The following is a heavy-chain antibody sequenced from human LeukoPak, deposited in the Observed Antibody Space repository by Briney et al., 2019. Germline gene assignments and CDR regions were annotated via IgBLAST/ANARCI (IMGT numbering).Heavy chain of an antibody. Sequence: PSETLSLTCTVSGYSISSGYYWSWIRQPPGKGLEWIGEINHSGSTNYNPSLESRVTISVDTSKNQFSLNLSSVTAADTAVYYCARASQYYYDSSGYPLFDYWGQGTLVTVSS. V-gene: IGHV4-38-2*02. CDR1: GYSISSGYY. D-gene: IGHD3-22*01. CDR2: INHSGST. J-gene: IGHJ4*02. CDR3: ARASQYYYDSSGYPLFDY.